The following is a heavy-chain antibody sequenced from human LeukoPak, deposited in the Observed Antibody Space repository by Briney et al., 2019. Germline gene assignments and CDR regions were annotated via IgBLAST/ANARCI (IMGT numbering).Heavy chain of an antibody. CDR3: ARDVYSIAAAGTFDY. CDR1: GYTFTSYA. D-gene: IGHD6-13*01. V-gene: IGHV1-3*01. CDR2: INAGNGNT. Sequence: GASVKVSCKASGYTFTSYAMHWVRQAPGQRLEWMGWINAGNGNTKYSQKFQGRATITRDTSASTAYMELRSLRSDDTAVYYCARDVYSIAAAGTFDYWGQGTLVTVSS. J-gene: IGHJ4*02.